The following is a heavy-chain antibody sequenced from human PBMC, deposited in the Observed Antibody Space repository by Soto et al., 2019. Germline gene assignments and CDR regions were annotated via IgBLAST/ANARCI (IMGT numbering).Heavy chain of an antibody. CDR1: GFTFSSYA. V-gene: IGHV3-64*01. Sequence: EVQLVESGGGLGQPGGSLRLSCAASGFTFSSYAMHWVRQAPGKGLAYVSAISSNGGSTYYANSVKGRFTISRDNSKNTLYLQMGSLRAEDMAVYYCARRDGYNSDYWGQGTLVTVSS. CDR2: ISSNGGST. J-gene: IGHJ4*02. D-gene: IGHD5-12*01. CDR3: ARRDGYNSDY.